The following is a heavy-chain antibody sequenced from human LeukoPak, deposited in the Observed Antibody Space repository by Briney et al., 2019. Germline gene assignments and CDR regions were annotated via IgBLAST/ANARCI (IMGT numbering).Heavy chain of an antibody. CDR2: INPNSGGT. D-gene: IGHD3-9*01. CDR1: GYTFTGYY. Sequence: ASVKVSCKASGYTFTGYYMHWVRQAPGQGLEWMGWINPNSGGTNYAQKFQGRVTMTRDTSISTAYMELSRLRSEDMAVYYCARWNYDILTGYYFLGWFDPWGQGTLVTVSS. V-gene: IGHV1-2*02. CDR3: ARWNYDILTGYYFLGWFDP. J-gene: IGHJ5*02.